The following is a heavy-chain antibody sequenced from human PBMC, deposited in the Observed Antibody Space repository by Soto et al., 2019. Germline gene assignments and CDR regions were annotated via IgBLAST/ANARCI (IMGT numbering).Heavy chain of an antibody. V-gene: IGHV3-9*01. D-gene: IGHD3-22*01. Sequence: PGGSLRLSCAASGFTFDEYDMHWVRQAPGKGLEWVSGISWNSGSIGYADSAKGRFTISRDNAKNSLYLQMNSLRAEDTALYYCVKDYDSSGYYPDDWGQGTLVTVSS. CDR3: VKDYDSSGYYPDD. J-gene: IGHJ4*02. CDR1: GFTFDEYD. CDR2: ISWNSGSI.